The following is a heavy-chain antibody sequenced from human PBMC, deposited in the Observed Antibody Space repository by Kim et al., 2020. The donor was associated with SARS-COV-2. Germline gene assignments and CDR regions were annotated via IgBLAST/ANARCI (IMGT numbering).Heavy chain of an antibody. CDR3: AKDHEVIAAAGLYYYYGMDV. J-gene: IGHJ6*02. D-gene: IGHD6-13*01. V-gene: IGHV3-33*06. Sequence: RFTISRDNSKNTLYLQMNSLRAEDTAVYYCAKDHEVIAAAGLYYYYGMDVWGQGTTVTVSS.